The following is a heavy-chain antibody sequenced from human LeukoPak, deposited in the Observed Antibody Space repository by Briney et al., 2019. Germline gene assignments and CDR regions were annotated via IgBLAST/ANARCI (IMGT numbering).Heavy chain of an antibody. CDR3: ARGAYYYDSSGYYDYPDS. Sequence: GGSLRLSCAASGLTFSSYVMSWVRQAPGEGLGWVSAISGSDTRTWYADSVKGRFTISRDNSKNTLFLQMNSLTAEDTAVYYCARGAYYYDSSGYYDYPDSWGQGTLVTVSS. CDR2: ISGSDTRT. D-gene: IGHD3-22*01. V-gene: IGHV3-23*01. CDR1: GLTFSSYV. J-gene: IGHJ5*01.